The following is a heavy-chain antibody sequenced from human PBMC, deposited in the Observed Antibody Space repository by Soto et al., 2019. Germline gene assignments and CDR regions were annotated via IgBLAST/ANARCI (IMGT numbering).Heavy chain of an antibody. Sequence: GGSLRLSCVGSGFTFSTYSINWVRQAPGKGLEWVSSISSRSDIYYADSVKGRFTISRGNAKNSVSLQMNSLRAEDTAVYYCSREYTAWPLAYGLDVWGQGTTVTVSS. CDR3: SREYTAWPLAYGLDV. CDR1: GFTFSTYS. D-gene: IGHD2-2*02. J-gene: IGHJ6*02. V-gene: IGHV3-21*01. CDR2: ISSRSDI.